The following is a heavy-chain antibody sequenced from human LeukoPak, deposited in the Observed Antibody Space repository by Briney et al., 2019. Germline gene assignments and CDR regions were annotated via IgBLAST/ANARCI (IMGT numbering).Heavy chain of an antibody. D-gene: IGHD1-26*01. Sequence: GGSLRLSCAASGFSASFYWMTWVRQAPGKGLEWVANIKQDGSEKYYVDSVKGRFTISRDNAKNSLFMQMTSLRAEDTAVYFCVYYLVGAKRSFDYWGQGTLVTVSS. CDR2: IKQDGSEK. V-gene: IGHV3-7*01. CDR3: VYYLVGAKRSFDY. CDR1: GFSASFYW. J-gene: IGHJ4*02.